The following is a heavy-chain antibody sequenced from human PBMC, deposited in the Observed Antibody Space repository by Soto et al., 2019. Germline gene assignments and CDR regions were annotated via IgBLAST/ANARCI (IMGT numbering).Heavy chain of an antibody. D-gene: IGHD1-26*01. CDR1: GFTFSNFW. Sequence: EVQLVESGGGLVQPGGSLRLSCVASGFTFSNFWMHWVRRLPGKGLVWVSHINSDGTSTTYADSVKGRFTISRDNAKNTLYLQMNRLRAEDTAIYYCVRDDFGLGIDYWGLGTLVTVSS. J-gene: IGHJ4*02. V-gene: IGHV3-74*01. CDR2: INSDGTST. CDR3: VRDDFGLGIDY.